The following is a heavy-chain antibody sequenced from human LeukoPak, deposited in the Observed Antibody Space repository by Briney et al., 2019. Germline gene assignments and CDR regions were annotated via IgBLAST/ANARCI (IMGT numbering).Heavy chain of an antibody. CDR1: GFTFNTYS. D-gene: IGHD3-9*01. V-gene: IGHV3-21*01. CDR3: ARAEYYDILTGYL. Sequence: GGSLRLPCAASGFTFNTYSMNWVRQAPGKGLEWVSSISSSSIYRYYADSVKGRFTISRDNAKNSLYLQMNSLRAEDTAVYYCARAEYYDILTGYLWGQGTLVTVSS. CDR2: ISSSSIYR. J-gene: IGHJ5*02.